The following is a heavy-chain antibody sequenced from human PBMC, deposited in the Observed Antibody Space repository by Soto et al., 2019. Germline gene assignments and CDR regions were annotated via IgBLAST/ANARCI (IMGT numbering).Heavy chain of an antibody. D-gene: IGHD6-13*01. CDR1: GGSISSYY. CDR3: ARGAAAGADYGMDV. J-gene: IGHJ6*02. CDR2: IYTSGGT. Sequence: QVQLQESGPGLVKPSETLSLTCTVSGGSISSYYWSWIRQPAGKGLEWIGRIYTSGGTNYNPSLKSRVTMSVDTSKKQFSLKLTSVTAADPAIYYCARGAAAGADYGMDVWGQGTTVTVSS. V-gene: IGHV4-4*07.